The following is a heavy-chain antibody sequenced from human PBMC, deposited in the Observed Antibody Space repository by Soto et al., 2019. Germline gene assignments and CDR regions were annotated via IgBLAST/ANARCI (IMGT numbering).Heavy chain of an antibody. V-gene: IGHV1-69*01. J-gene: IGHJ5*02. CDR1: GGSFGNSA. CDR2: FIPVYRTL. D-gene: IGHD3-3*01. Sequence: QVLLVQSGAEVKKPGSSVKISCKASGGSFGNSAINWVRQTPGQGLEWLGGFIPVYRTLNYAQTFQGRVTITGDEPTGTAYMTLSSLASNDPAVYYCATGVIWIGYFAVDAWGQGTRVTVSS. CDR3: ATGVIWIGYFAVDA.